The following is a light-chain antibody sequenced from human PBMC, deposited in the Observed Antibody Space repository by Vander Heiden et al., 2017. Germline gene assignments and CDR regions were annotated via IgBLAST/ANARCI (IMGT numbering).Light chain of an antibody. CDR3: AAWDDSLNGDVV. J-gene: IGLJ2*01. CDR1: SSNIGSTT. Sequence: QSVLTQPPSASGTPGQRVTISCSGSSSNIGSTTVNWYQQRPGTAPKLLIYSNNQRPSGVPDRFSGSKSGTSASLAISGLQSEDEADYYCAAWDDSLNGDVVFGGGTKLTVL. CDR2: SNN. V-gene: IGLV1-44*01.